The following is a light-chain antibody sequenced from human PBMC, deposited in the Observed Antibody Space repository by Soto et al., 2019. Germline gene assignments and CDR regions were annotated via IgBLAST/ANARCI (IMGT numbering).Light chain of an antibody. CDR1: QDIRKY. Sequence: DIQMTQSPSSLSASVGDRVTITCQASQDIRKYLSWYQQKRGRAPKLLIYGASYLETGVPSSFSGTGYGTDFTFTISSLQPEDIATYYCQHYDHLPPFTFGPGTKVAI. CDR3: QHYDHLPPFT. CDR2: GAS. V-gene: IGKV1-33*01. J-gene: IGKJ3*01.